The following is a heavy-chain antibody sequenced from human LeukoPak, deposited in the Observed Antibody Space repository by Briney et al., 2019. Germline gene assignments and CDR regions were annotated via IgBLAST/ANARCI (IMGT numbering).Heavy chain of an antibody. CDR1: GFTFSSYA. CDR2: ISGSGGSK. J-gene: IGHJ3*02. D-gene: IGHD4-17*01. CDR3: AKSSGIYGDRNAFDI. V-gene: IGHV3-23*01. Sequence: SGGSLRLSCAASGFTFSSYAMSWVRQAPGKGLEWVSAISGSGGSKYYADSVKGRFTISRDYSKNTLYLQMNSLRAEDTAVYYCAKSSGIYGDRNAFDIWGQGTMVTVSS.